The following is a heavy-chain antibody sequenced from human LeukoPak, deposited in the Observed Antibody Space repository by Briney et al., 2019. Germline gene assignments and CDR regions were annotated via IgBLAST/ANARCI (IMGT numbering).Heavy chain of an antibody. CDR3: ARSPITFGGVKTPDY. J-gene: IGHJ4*02. CDR2: MNPNSGNT. D-gene: IGHD3-16*01. CDR1: GYTFTSYD. Sequence: GASVKVSCKASGYTFTSYDINWVRQATGQGLEWMGWMNPNSGNTGYAQKFQGRVTMTRSTSISTAYMELSSLRSEDTAVYYCARSPITFGGVKTPDYWGQGTLVTVSS. V-gene: IGHV1-8*01.